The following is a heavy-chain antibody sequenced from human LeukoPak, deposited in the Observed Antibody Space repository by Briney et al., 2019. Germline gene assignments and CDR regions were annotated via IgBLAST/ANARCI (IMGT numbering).Heavy chain of an antibody. CDR1: GGSISSYY. J-gene: IGHJ5*02. CDR2: IHHTGST. CDR3: ARGGYYGSGNDFRFDP. Sequence: SETLSLTCTVSGGSISSYYWSWIRQSPGKGLECIRYIHHTGSTNYNPSLKSRVTISVETSKNQFSLKLKSVTAADTTVYYCARGGYYGSGNDFRFDPWGQGTLVTVSS. D-gene: IGHD3-10*01. V-gene: IGHV4-59*01.